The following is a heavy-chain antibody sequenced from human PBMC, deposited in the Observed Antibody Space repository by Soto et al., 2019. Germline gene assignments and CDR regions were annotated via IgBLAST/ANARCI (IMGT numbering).Heavy chain of an antibody. V-gene: IGHV1-18*01. CDR2: ISAYNGNT. CDR1: GYTFTSYG. D-gene: IGHD5-12*01. Sequence: ASVKVSCKASGYTFTSYGITWVRQAPGQGLEGMGWISAYNGNTNYAQKHQGRVTMTTDTSTSTAYMELRSLRSDDTAVYYCASNSGYEYYFDYWGQGTLVTVSS. CDR3: ASNSGYEYYFDY. J-gene: IGHJ4*02.